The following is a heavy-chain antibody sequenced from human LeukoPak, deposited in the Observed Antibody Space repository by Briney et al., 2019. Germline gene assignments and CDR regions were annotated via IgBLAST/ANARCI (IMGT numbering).Heavy chain of an antibody. CDR1: GFTFSDFA. CDR2: ITGSGETK. CDR3: AKESLVVIESYFDN. V-gene: IGHV3-23*01. Sequence: GGSLRLSCVVSGFTFSDFAMSWVRRAPGKGLEWVSAITGSGETKYYADSVKGRFTMSRDNSKNTLYLQMNSLRDEDTAENFCAKESLVVIESYFDNWGQGTLVTVSS. D-gene: IGHD3-22*01. J-gene: IGHJ4*02.